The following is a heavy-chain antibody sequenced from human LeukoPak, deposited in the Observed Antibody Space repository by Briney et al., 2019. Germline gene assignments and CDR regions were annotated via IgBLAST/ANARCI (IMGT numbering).Heavy chain of an antibody. J-gene: IGHJ6*03. D-gene: IGHD3-9*01. CDR2: ISWNSGSI. CDR1: GFTFDDYA. V-gene: IGHV3-9*01. CDR3: AKGGGFDWLNYYYMDV. Sequence: PGRSLRLSCAASGFTFDDYAMHWVRQAPGKGLEWVSGISWNSGSIGYADSVKGRFTISRDNAKNSLYLQMNSLRAEDTAVYYCAKGGGFDWLNYYYMDVWGKGTTVIISS.